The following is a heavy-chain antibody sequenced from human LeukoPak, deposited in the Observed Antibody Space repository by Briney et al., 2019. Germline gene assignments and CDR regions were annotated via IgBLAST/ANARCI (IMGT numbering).Heavy chain of an antibody. D-gene: IGHD3-16*01. Sequence: SVKVSCKASGGTFSSYAISWVRQAPGQGLEWMGGIIPIFGTANYAQKLQGRVTITTDESTSTAYVELSSLRSEDTAVYYCARVRGNYYYYYMDVWGKGTTVTVSS. CDR1: GGTFSSYA. J-gene: IGHJ6*03. CDR3: ARVRGNYYYYYMDV. V-gene: IGHV1-69*05. CDR2: IIPIFGTA.